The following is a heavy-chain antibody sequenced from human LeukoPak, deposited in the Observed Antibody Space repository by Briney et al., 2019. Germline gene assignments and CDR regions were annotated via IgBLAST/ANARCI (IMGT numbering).Heavy chain of an antibody. V-gene: IGHV1-2*02. CDR3: ARMFGEFNDAFDI. CDR2: INPNSGGT. Sequence: ASVKVSCKASGYTFTGYYMHWVRQAPGQGLEWMGWINPNSGGTNYAQKFQGRVTMTRDTSISTAYMELGRLRSDDTAVYYCARMFGEFNDAFDIWGQGTMVTVSS. CDR1: GYTFTGYY. J-gene: IGHJ3*02. D-gene: IGHD3-10*02.